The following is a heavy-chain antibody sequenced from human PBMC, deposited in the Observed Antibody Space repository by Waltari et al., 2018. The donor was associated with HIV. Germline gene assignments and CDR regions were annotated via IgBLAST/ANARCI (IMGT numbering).Heavy chain of an antibody. D-gene: IGHD5-12*01. V-gene: IGHV4-61*02. CDR2: LYTSGST. CDR3: ARAVVGGYDLGNNWFDP. Sequence: QVQLQESGPGLVKPSQTLSLTCTVSGGSISSGSYHWRWIRQPAGKGLEWIGRLYTSGSTDYNPSLKSRATISGDTSENQFSLKLSSVTAADTAVYYCARAVVGGYDLGNNWFDPWGQGTLVTVSS. J-gene: IGHJ5*02. CDR1: GGSISSGSYH.